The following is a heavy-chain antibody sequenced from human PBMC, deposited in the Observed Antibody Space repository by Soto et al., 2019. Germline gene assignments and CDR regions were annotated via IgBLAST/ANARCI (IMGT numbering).Heavy chain of an antibody. V-gene: IGHV3-23*01. J-gene: IGHJ4*02. CDR3: AKCPPGRRGYSYGAVDY. D-gene: IGHD5-18*01. Sequence: EVQLLESGGGLVQPGGSLRLSCAASGFTFSSYAMSWVRQAPGKGLEWGSAISGSGGSTYYADSVKGRFTISRDNSKNTLYLQMNSLRAEDTAVYYCAKCPPGRRGYSYGAVDYWGQGTLVTVSS. CDR1: GFTFSSYA. CDR2: ISGSGGST.